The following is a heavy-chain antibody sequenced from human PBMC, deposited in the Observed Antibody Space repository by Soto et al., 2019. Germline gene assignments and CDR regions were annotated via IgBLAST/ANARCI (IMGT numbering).Heavy chain of an antibody. J-gene: IGHJ4*02. CDR1: GDSISDYFY. CDR2: IYTDGTT. V-gene: IGHV4-4*07. CDR3: AREVRGGFTGIFDQ. Sequence: SATLSLTCTVSGDSISDYFYWSWIRQPAGKGLEWIGRIYTDGTTKYNPSLKSRVTLSIDKSKNQFSLRLSSVTAADTAVYYFAREVRGGFTGIFDQWGRG. D-gene: IGHD2-15*01.